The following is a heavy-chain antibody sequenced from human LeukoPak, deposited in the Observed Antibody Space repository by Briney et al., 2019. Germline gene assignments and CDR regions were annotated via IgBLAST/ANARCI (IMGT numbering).Heavy chain of an antibody. D-gene: IGHD3-22*01. Sequence: PGGSLRLSCATSGFTFSTSWMHWVRQAPGKGLVWVSRINTDGNTRDYADSVKGRFTISRDNAKNTLYLQMNSLRAEDTAVYYCVRDLGYYDKVWGQGTLSPSPQ. CDR1: GFTFSTSW. CDR2: INTDGNTR. V-gene: IGHV3-74*01. CDR3: VRDLGYYDKV. J-gene: IGHJ4*02.